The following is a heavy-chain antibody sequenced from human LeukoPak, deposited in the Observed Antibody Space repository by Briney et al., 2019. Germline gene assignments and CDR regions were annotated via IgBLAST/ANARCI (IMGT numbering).Heavy chain of an antibody. CDR1: GFTFSTYP. J-gene: IGHJ4*02. D-gene: IGHD4-17*01. CDR3: ARDRKYGAAVYDFDY. CDR2: IANDGKDK. Sequence: GRSLRLSCAASGFTFSTYPTHWVRQAPGKGLEWVAVIANDGKDKHYADSVKGRFTISRDNSKNTLYLQMNSLRGEDTAVYHCARDRKYGAAVYDFDYWGQGTLVTVSS. V-gene: IGHV3-30*04.